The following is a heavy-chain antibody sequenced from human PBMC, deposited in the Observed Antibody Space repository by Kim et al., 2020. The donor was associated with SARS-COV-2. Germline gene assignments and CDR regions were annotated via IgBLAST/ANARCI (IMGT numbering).Heavy chain of an antibody. CDR2: IRARAETT. D-gene: IGHD6-19*01. CDR3: AKDRGGRGWPVFDY. J-gene: IGHJ4*02. V-gene: IGHV3-23*01. CDR1: GLNLTNNA. Sequence: GGEGGGSCAASGLNLTNNAMSWVRQAPGRGLEWDSTIRARAETTYYADSVNGRFTISRDSSKHTLYLQLNSLRADDTTIYYCAKDRGGRGWPVFDYLGQGILLPISS.